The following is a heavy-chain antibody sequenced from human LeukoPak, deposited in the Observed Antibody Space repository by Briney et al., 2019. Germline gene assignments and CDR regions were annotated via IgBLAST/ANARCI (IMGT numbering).Heavy chain of an antibody. J-gene: IGHJ4*02. D-gene: IGHD6-13*01. CDR1: GFTFSSYA. CDR3: ARIAAAAPRGYFDY. V-gene: IGHV3-30*04. Sequence: GRSLRLSCAASGFTFSSYAMHWVRQAPGKGLEWVAVISYDGSNKYYADSVKGRFTISRDSSKNTLYLQMNSLRAEDTAVYYCARIAAAAPRGYFDYWGQGTLVTVSS. CDR2: ISYDGSNK.